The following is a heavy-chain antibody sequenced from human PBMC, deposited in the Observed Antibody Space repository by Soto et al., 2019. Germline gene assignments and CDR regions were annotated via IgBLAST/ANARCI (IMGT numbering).Heavy chain of an antibody. CDR1: GFTFSSYA. Sequence: GGSLRLSCAASGFTFSSYAMSWVRQAPGKGLEWVSAISGGGGSTYYADSVKGRFTISRDNSKNTLYLQMSTLRADDSAAYYCARASGGSYYYGMDVWGQGTTVTVSS. D-gene: IGHD3-10*01. J-gene: IGHJ6*02. CDR3: ARASGGSYYYGMDV. CDR2: ISGGGGST. V-gene: IGHV3-23*01.